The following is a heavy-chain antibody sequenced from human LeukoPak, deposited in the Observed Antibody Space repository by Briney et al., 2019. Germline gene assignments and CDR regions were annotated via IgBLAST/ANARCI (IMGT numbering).Heavy chain of an antibody. CDR3: ANIFERQLVRDYYGMDV. Sequence: PGGSLRLSCAASGFTFSSYAMSWVRQAPGEGLEWVSAISGSGGSTYYANSGKGRFTISRDNSKNTRYLQMNSLRAEDTAVYYCANIFERQLVRDYYGMDVWGQGTTVTVSS. V-gene: IGHV3-23*01. CDR1: GFTFSSYA. D-gene: IGHD6-13*01. CDR2: ISGSGGST. J-gene: IGHJ6*02.